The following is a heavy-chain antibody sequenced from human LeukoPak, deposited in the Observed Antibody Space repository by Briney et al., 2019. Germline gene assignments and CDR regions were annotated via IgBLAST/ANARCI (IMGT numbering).Heavy chain of an antibody. CDR2: INPYSGDT. J-gene: IGHJ4*02. D-gene: IGHD6-13*01. V-gene: IGHV1-2*06. CDR1: GYTFTGYH. CDR3: ARDEGSLTRSWYTGY. Sequence: SVKVSCKASGYTFTGYHIHWVRQAPGQGLEWIGRINPYSGDTNFAQKFQGRVTMTRDTSITTAYMDLSSLTPDDTAVYFCARDEGSLTRSWYTGYWGQGTQVTVSS.